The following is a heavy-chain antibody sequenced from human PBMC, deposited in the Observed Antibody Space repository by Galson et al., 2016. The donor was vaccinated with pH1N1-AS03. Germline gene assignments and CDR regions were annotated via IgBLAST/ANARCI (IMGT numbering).Heavy chain of an antibody. CDR2: IDPSDSYI. CDR3: ATGHYYSGLYRDAFDT. D-gene: IGHD1-26*01. J-gene: IGHJ3*02. Sequence: QSGAEVKKPGESLRISCKGSGYPFTSYWINWVRQMPGKGLEWIGRIDPSDSYINYSPAFEGRVTISSDKSTTTAYLQWNDLKSADTAVYFCATGHYYSGLYRDAFDTWGQGTSVTFSS. CDR1: GYPFTSYW. V-gene: IGHV5-10-1*01.